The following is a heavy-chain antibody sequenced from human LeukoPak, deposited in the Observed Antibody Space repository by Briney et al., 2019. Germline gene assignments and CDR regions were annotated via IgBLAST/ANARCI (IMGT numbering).Heavy chain of an antibody. CDR2: ITSDPNNYPT. CDR3: GSCDSSGLFCPTF. Sequence: GGSLRLSCAASGFTFSASDIHWVRQASGRGLEWVGRITSDPNNYPTAYGASVKGRYTISRDDSKTTAYLQMNSLKTEDTAVYYCGSCDSSGLFCPTFWGQGTLVTVSS. J-gene: IGHJ4*02. D-gene: IGHD3-22*01. CDR1: GFTFSASD. V-gene: IGHV3-73*01.